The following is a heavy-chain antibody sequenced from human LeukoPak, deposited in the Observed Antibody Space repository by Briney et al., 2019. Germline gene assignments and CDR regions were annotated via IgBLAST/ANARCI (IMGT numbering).Heavy chain of an antibody. CDR3: ARRPRAGWFDP. CDR1: GDSISTSSYY. CDR2: IHHNWNT. J-gene: IGHJ5*02. V-gene: IGHV4-39*01. Sequence: SETLSLTCLVSGDSISTSSYYWGWIRQPPGKGLEWIASIHHNWNTYYNPSLKSRVTISVDTSKNQFSLKLTSVTAADTAVYYCARRPRAGWFDPWGQGTLVTVSS.